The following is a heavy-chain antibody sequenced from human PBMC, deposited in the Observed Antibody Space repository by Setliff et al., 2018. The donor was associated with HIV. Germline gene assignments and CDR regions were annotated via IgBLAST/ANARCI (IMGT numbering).Heavy chain of an antibody. Sequence: SGGSLRLSCAASGFTFSDYYMSWIRQAPGKGLEWVSYISSSSSYTNYADSVKGRFTISRDNAKNSLYLQMNSLRAEDTAVYYCARDDHGALMGVIIRYYYMDVWGKGTTVTVSS. CDR2: ISSSSSYT. V-gene: IGHV3-11*06. D-gene: IGHD3-10*01. CDR1: GFTFSDYY. J-gene: IGHJ6*03. CDR3: ARDDHGALMGVIIRYYYMDV.